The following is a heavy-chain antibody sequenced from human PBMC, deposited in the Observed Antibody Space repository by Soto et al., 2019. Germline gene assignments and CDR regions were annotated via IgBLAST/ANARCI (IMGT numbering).Heavy chain of an antibody. V-gene: IGHV1-69*01. CDR3: ARGPPKGVRWGGSNWFDP. D-gene: IGHD3-16*01. CDR2: IIPIFGTA. Sequence: QVQLVQSGAEVKKPGSPVKVSCKASGGTFSSYAISWVRQAPGQGLEWMGGIIPIFGTANYAQKFQGRVTITADESTSTAYMELSSLRSEDTAVYYCARGPPKGVRWGGSNWFDPWGQGTLVTVSS. CDR1: GGTFSSYA. J-gene: IGHJ5*02.